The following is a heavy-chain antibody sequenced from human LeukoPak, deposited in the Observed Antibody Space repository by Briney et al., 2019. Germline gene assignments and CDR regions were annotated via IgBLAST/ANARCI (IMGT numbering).Heavy chain of an antibody. CDR1: GFIFSSYS. CDR3: ARGLSSGWPFEY. D-gene: IGHD6-19*01. Sequence: GGSLRLSCAGSGFIFSSYSMNWVRQAPGKGLEWVSYISSSSSTIYYADSVKGRFTISRDNAKNSLYLQMNSLRAEDTAVYYCARGLSSGWPFEYWGQGTLVTVSS. CDR2: ISSSSSTI. V-gene: IGHV3-48*04. J-gene: IGHJ4*02.